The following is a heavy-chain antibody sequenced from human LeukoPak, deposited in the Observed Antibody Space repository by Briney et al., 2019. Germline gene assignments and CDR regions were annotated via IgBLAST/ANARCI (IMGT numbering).Heavy chain of an antibody. D-gene: IGHD6-13*01. CDR2: INPNSGGT. CDR3: ATLRFGIAAAGIDY. J-gene: IGHJ4*02. CDR1: GYTLTGYY. V-gene: IGHV1-2*02. Sequence: ASVRVSCKASGYTLTGYYMHWVRQAPGQGLEWMGWINPNSGGTNYAQKFQGRVTMTRDTSISTAYMELSRLRSDDTAVYYCATLRFGIAAAGIDYWGQGTLVTVSS.